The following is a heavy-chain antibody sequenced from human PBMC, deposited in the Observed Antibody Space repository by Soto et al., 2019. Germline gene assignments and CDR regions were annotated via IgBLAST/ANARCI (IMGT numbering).Heavy chain of an antibody. CDR2: IKQDGSEK. CDR3: ASLYGMDV. J-gene: IGHJ6*02. Sequence: LRLSCAASGFTFSRYWMRWVRQAPGNGLEWVADIKQDGSEKYYVDSVKGRFTISRDNAKNSLYLQMNSLRAEDTAVYYCASLYGMDVWGQGTTVTVSS. V-gene: IGHV3-7*01. CDR1: GFTFSRYW.